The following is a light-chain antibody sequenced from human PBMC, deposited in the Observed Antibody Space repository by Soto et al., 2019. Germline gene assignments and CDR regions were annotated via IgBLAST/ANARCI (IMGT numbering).Light chain of an antibody. V-gene: IGLV1-47*02. CDR3: AAWDDSLSGPV. Sequence: QSVLTQPPSVSGTPGQRVTISCSGSSSNIGRNHVYWYQQLPGTAPQVVSYNNNQRPSGVPDRFSCSKSGTSASLAISGLRSEDEADYHCAAWDDSLSGPVFGGGTKLTVL. J-gene: IGLJ3*02. CDR1: SSNIGRNH. CDR2: NNN.